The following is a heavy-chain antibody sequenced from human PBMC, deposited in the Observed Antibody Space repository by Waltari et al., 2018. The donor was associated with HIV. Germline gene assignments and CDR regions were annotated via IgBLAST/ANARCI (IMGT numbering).Heavy chain of an antibody. CDR1: GFTSSTYG. D-gene: IGHD3-22*01. Sequence: EVQLVESGGALVKPGGSLRLSCTASGFTSSTYGMNWVRQVPGKGRELGEFICSSSIYRCYAVSVKGRFTISRDNAKDSRYLQMNSLRAEETAVYYCASWKYYDHSSGYYDNLPFDYWGQGTLVTVSS. CDR2: ICSSSIYR. CDR3: ASWKYYDHSSGYYDNLPFDY. J-gene: IGHJ4*02. V-gene: IGHV3-21*01.